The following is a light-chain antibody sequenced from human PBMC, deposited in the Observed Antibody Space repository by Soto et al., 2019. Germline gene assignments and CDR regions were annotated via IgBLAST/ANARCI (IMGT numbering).Light chain of an antibody. J-gene: IGLJ1*01. Sequence: QSALTQPASVSGSPGQSITISCTGTSSDVGAYNHVSRYQHHPGKAPKLMIYEVSNRPSGLSDRFSGSKSGNTASLTISGLQAEDEADYYCCSYTVSTTFVFGSGTKVTVL. CDR3: CSYTVSTTFV. CDR2: EVS. V-gene: IGLV2-14*01. CDR1: SSDVGAYNH.